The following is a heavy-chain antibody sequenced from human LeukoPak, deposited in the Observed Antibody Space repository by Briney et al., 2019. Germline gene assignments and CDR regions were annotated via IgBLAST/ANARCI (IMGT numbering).Heavy chain of an antibody. Sequence: TGGSLRLSCAASGFTFSSYAMTWVRQAPGKGLEWVSAISSSGDTYYADSVKGRFTISRDNSKSALFLEMNSLRGEDTAVYYCAREPYDISGYGMDVWGQGTMVTVSS. CDR2: ISSSGDT. CDR3: AREPYDISGYGMDV. D-gene: IGHD3-22*01. V-gene: IGHV3-23*01. J-gene: IGHJ6*02. CDR1: GFTFSSYA.